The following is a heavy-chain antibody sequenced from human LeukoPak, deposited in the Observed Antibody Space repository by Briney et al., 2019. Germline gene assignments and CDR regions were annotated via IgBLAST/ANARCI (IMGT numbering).Heavy chain of an antibody. V-gene: IGHV3-30*18. D-gene: IGHD2-21*01. CDR3: AKGRTIWWWFDASAI. J-gene: IGHJ3*02. Sequence: GGSLRLSCAASGFTFSSYGMHWVRQAPGKGLEWVAVISHDGGRPSYADSVKGRFTISREHSKNTLYLQMSSLGPEDTAVYYCAKGRTIWWWFDASAIWGQGTMVTVSS. CDR1: GFTFSSYG. CDR2: ISHDGGRP.